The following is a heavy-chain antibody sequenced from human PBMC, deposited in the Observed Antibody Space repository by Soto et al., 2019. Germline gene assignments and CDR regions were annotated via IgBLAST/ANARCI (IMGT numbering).Heavy chain of an antibody. CDR3: AKGLGFGELNACDM. J-gene: IGHJ3*02. Sequence: EVQLLESGGGLVQPGGSLRLSCATSGFTFSNYGMSWVRLAPGKGLEWVSTVTGSGGYTYYADSVKGRFTISRDNAKNTVHLQMDSLRVEDTAIYYCAKGLGFGELNACDMWGQGRLVTVSS. CDR1: GFTFSNYG. CDR2: VTGSGGYT. D-gene: IGHD3-10*01. V-gene: IGHV3-23*01.